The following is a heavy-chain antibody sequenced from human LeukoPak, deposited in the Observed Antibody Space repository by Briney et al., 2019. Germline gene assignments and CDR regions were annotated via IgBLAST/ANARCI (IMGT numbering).Heavy chain of an antibody. CDR2: MNPNSGNT. V-gene: IGHV1-8*02. CDR1: GYTFTSYG. J-gene: IGHJ3*02. D-gene: IGHD6-25*01. CDR3: ARRSSSGSAFDI. Sequence: ASVKVSCKASGYTFTSYGINWVRQATGQGLEWMGWMNPNSGNTGYAQKFQGRVTMTRSTSIGTAYMEMSSLRSEDTAVYYCARRSSSGSAFDIWGQGTMVTVFS.